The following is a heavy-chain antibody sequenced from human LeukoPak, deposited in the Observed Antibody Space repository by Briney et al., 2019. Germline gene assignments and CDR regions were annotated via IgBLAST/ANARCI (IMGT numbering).Heavy chain of an antibody. Sequence: SETLSLTCAVYGGSFSGYYWSWIRQPPGKELEWIGEINHSGSTNYNPSLKSRVTISVDTSKNQFSLKLSSVTAADTAVYYCARGRAQWLIDYWGQGTLVTVSS. D-gene: IGHD6-19*01. CDR3: ARGRAQWLIDY. CDR1: GGSFSGYY. V-gene: IGHV4-34*01. J-gene: IGHJ4*02. CDR2: INHSGST.